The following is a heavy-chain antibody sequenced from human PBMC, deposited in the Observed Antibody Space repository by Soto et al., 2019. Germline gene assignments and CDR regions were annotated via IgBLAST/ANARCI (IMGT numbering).Heavy chain of an antibody. D-gene: IGHD3-22*01. CDR1: RGSISSGGYS. Sequence: SETLSHTCAVSRGSISSGGYSWSWIRQPPGKGLEWIGYIYHSGSTYYNPSLKSRVTISVDRSKNQLSLKLSSVAAADTAVYYYDNSGYYYDSYSYGRDVWGQGTTVTVSS. CDR3: DNSGYYYDSYSYGRDV. CDR2: IYHSGST. J-gene: IGHJ6*02. V-gene: IGHV4-30-2*01.